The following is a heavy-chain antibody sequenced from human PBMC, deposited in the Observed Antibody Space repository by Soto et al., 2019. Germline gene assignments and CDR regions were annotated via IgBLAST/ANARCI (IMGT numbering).Heavy chain of an antibody. V-gene: IGHV3-15*07. CDR3: TTVAGYSGYDPIFDY. CDR2: IKSKTDGGTT. CDR1: GFTFSNAW. J-gene: IGHJ4*02. D-gene: IGHD5-12*01. Sequence: GGSLRLSCAASGFTFSNAWMNWVRQAPGKGLEWVGRIKSKTDGGTTDYAAPVKGRFTISRDDSKNTLYLQMNSLKTEDTAVYYCTTVAGYSGYDPIFDYWGQGTLVTVSS.